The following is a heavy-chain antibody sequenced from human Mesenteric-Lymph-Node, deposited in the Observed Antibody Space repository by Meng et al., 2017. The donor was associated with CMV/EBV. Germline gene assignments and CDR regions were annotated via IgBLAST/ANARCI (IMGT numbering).Heavy chain of an antibody. CDR2: IQEDGTRK. CDR1: GFTFSSFW. J-gene: IGHJ4*02. CDR3: ARGSTAGD. V-gene: IGHV3-7*01. D-gene: IGHD5-18*01. Sequence: GESLKISCAASGFTFSSFWMSWVRQAPGKGLEWVANIQEDGTRKNYVDSVKGRFTISRDNAQNSLYLQMSSLRVDDTAVYYCARGSTAGDWGQGTLVTVSS.